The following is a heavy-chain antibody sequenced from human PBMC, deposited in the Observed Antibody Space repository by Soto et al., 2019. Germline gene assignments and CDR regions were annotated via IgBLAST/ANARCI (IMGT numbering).Heavy chain of an antibody. CDR1: GFTFSSYW. CDR3: SKKSISGPPYYYYGMDV. V-gene: IGHV3-74*01. D-gene: IGHD6-6*01. J-gene: IGHJ6*02. CDR2: INSDGSST. Sequence: PGGSLRLSCAASGFTFSSYWMHWVHQAPGKGLVWVSRINSDGSSTSYADSVKGRFTISRDNAKNTLYLQMNSRRAEDTAVYYCSKKSISGPPYYYYGMDVWGQGTTVTVSS.